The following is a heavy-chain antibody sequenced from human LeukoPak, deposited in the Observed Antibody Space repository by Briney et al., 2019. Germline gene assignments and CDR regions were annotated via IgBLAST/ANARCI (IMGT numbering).Heavy chain of an antibody. D-gene: IGHD3-22*01. V-gene: IGHV1-69*04. CDR1: GGTFSSYA. CDR2: IIPILGIA. J-gene: IGHJ4*02. Sequence: SVKVSCKASGGTFSSYAISWVRQAPGQGLEWMGRIIPILGIADYAQKFQGRVTITADKSTSTAYMELSSLRSEDTAVYYCARDTASGYYVSDYWGQGTLVTVSS. CDR3: ARDTASGYYVSDY.